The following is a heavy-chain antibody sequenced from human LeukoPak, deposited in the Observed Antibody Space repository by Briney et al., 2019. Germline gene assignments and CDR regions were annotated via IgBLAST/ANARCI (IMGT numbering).Heavy chain of an antibody. CDR1: GGTFSSYA. J-gene: IGHJ5*02. CDR3: ARVVVPAAKVPWFDP. D-gene: IGHD2-2*01. CDR2: IIPILGIA. V-gene: IGHV1-69*04. Sequence: ASAKVSCKASGGTFSSYAISWVRQAPGQGLEWMGRIIPILGIANYAQKFQGRVTITADKSTSTAYMELSSLRSEDTAVYYCARVVVPAAKVPWFDPWGQGTLVTVSS.